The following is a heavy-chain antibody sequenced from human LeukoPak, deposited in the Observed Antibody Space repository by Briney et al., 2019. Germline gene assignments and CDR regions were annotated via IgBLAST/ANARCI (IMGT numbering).Heavy chain of an antibody. D-gene: IGHD6-13*01. J-gene: IGHJ6*03. CDR3: ARDLGDSSSWYTYYYYMDV. CDR1: GGTFSSYA. Sequence: ASVKVSCKASGGTFSSYAISWVRQAPGQGLEWMGGIIPIFGTANYAQKFQGRVTITADKSTSTAYMELSSLRSEDTAVYYCARDLGDSSSWYTYYYYMDVWGKGTTVIVSS. CDR2: IIPIFGTA. V-gene: IGHV1-69*06.